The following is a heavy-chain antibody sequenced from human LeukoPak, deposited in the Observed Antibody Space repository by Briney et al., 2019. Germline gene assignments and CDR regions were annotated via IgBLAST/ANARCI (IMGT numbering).Heavy chain of an antibody. D-gene: IGHD3-3*01. CDR2: ISAYNGNT. CDR1: GYTFTIYG. J-gene: IGHJ6*02. V-gene: IGHV1-18*01. CDR3: ARVEPLEWLGSNYGMDV. Sequence: ASVKVSYRASGYTFTIYGISWVGQAPGQGGEGVGWISAYNGNTNYTQKLQGRVTMTTDTSASTAYMELRSLRSDDTAVYYCARVEPLEWLGSNYGMDVWGQGTTVTVSS.